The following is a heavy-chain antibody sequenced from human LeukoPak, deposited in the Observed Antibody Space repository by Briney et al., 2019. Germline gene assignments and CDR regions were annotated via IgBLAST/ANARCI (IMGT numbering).Heavy chain of an antibody. D-gene: IGHD1-1*01. Sequence: GGSLRLSCAASGLTFSDYAMSWFRQAPGKGLEWVANMDPTGSQKRYVDSVKGRFTISKDNPGASLYLDMHSLRAEDTAIYYCAIWTSGNYWGQGTLVTVSS. CDR2: MDPTGSQK. J-gene: IGHJ4*02. CDR3: AIWTSGNY. CDR1: GLTFSDYA. V-gene: IGHV3-7*01.